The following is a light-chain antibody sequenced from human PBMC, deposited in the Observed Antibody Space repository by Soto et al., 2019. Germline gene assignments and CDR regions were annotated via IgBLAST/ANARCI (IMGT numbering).Light chain of an antibody. J-gene: IGKJ1*01. CDR1: QSISSW. Sequence: DIQMTQSPSTLSASVGDRVTITCRANQSISSWLAWYQQKPGKAPNLLIYKASRLETGVPSRFSGSGSGTEFTLTISSLQPDDFATYYCQHYNSYSEAFGQGTKVDIK. V-gene: IGKV1-5*03. CDR3: QHYNSYSEA. CDR2: KAS.